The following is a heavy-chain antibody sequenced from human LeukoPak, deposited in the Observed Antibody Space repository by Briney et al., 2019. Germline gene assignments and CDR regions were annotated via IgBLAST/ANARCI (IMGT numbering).Heavy chain of an antibody. CDR1: GHSFTNFW. V-gene: IGHV5-51*03. J-gene: IGHJ5*02. CDR2: IHPADSNT. Sequence: GESLKISCKASGHSFTNFWIGWVRQMPGKGLEWMGFIHPADSNTVYNPSFSGQVSISADKSISTVYLQWSSLQASDTAVYYCARRYYYGTEFDPWGLGTLVTVSS. CDR3: ARRYYYGTEFDP. D-gene: IGHD3-22*01.